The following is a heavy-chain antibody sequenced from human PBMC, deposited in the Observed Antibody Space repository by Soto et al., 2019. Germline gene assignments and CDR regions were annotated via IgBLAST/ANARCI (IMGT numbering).Heavy chain of an antibody. Sequence: ASGNVSCMASGGTFSSSAISCVRQAPGQGPEWRGGIIPIFGTAHYAQKFQGRVTITADKSTSTAFMELSSMRSEDTAVYYCVLSTLFVYYCEYWRQVTFVLISS. CDR3: VLSTLFVYYCEY. CDR1: GGTFSSSA. D-gene: IGHD3-9*01. J-gene: IGHJ4*01. CDR2: IIPIFGTA. V-gene: IGHV1-69*06.